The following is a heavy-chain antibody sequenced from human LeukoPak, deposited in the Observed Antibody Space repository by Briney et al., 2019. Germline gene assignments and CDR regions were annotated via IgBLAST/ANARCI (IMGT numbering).Heavy chain of an antibody. D-gene: IGHD2-2*01. V-gene: IGHV3-74*03. CDR2: IKTDGSAM. Sequence: GGSLRLSCVGSGFTFNDYWIHWVRQAPGKGLVWVSAIKTDGSAMQYADSVKGRFAISRDNAKNSLYLQMNSLRAEDTAVYYCARANIVVVPAATSPSYYYYMDVWGKGTTVTVSS. CDR3: ARANIVVVPAATSPSYYYYMDV. J-gene: IGHJ6*03. CDR1: GFTFNDYW.